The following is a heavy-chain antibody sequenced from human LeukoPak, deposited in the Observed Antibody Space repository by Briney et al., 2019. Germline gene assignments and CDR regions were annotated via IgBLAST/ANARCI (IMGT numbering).Heavy chain of an antibody. CDR2: ISYDGSNK. CDR3: ARGSYNWNPHYYFDY. CDR1: GFTFNSYG. V-gene: IGHV3-30*03. J-gene: IGHJ4*02. D-gene: IGHD1-20*01. Sequence: GGSLRLSCAASGFTFNSYGMHWVRQAPGKGLEWVAVISYDGSNKYYADSVKGRFTISRDNSKNTLYLQMNSLRAEDTAVYYCARGSYNWNPHYYFDYWGQGTLVTVSS.